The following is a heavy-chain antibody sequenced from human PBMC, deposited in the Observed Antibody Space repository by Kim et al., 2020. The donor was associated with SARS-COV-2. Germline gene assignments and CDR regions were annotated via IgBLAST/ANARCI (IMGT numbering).Heavy chain of an antibody. Sequence: GGSLRLSCAASGFTFSSYAMHWVRQAPGKGLEWVAVISYDGSNKYYADSVKGRFTISRDNSKNTLYLQMNSLRAEDTAVYYCARDRLPHYDILTGYYFGVYYYGMDVWGQGTTVTVSS. CDR1: GFTFSSYA. CDR2: ISYDGSNK. J-gene: IGHJ6*02. V-gene: IGHV3-30*04. CDR3: ARDRLPHYDILTGYYFGVYYYGMDV. D-gene: IGHD3-9*01.